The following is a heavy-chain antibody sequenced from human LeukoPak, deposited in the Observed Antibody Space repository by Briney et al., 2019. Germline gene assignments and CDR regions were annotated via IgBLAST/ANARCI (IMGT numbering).Heavy chain of an antibody. V-gene: IGHV3-23*01. CDR2: ISGSGGST. CDR1: GFTFSSYG. CDR3: AKDPYVSVTGGELPRGTDY. J-gene: IGHJ4*02. Sequence: PGGSLRLSCAASGFTFSSYGMSWVRQAPGKGLEWVSAISGSGGSTYYADSVKGRFTISRDNSKNTLYLQMNSLRAEDTAVYYCAKDPYVSVTGGELPRGTDYWGQGTLVTVSS. D-gene: IGHD1-26*01.